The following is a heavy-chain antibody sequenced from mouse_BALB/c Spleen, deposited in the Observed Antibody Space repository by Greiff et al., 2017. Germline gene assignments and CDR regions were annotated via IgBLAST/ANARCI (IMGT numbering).Heavy chain of an antibody. V-gene: IGHV2-4-1*01. Sequence: VQLQQSGPGLVQPSQSLSITCTVSGFSLTSYGVHWVRQSPGKGLEWLGVIWSGGSTDYNAAFISRLSISKDNSKSQVFFKMNSLQADDTAIYYCARVYYGNKGDAMDYWGQGTSVTVSS. CDR1: GFSLTSYG. CDR3: ARVYYGNKGDAMDY. CDR2: IWSGGST. D-gene: IGHD2-1*01. J-gene: IGHJ4*01.